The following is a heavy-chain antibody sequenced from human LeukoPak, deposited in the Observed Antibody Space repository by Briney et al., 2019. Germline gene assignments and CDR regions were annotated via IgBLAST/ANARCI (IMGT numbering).Heavy chain of an antibody. CDR3: ARDGTYSSSWNDY. J-gene: IGHJ4*02. CDR2: IYSGGST. CDR1: GFTVSSNY. V-gene: IGHV3-66*02. D-gene: IGHD6-13*01. Sequence: GGSLRLSCAASGFTVSSNYMSWVRQAPGKGLERVSVIYSGGSTYYADSVKGRFTISRDNSKNTLYLQMNSLRAEDTAVYYCARDGTYSSSWNDYWGQGTLVTVSS.